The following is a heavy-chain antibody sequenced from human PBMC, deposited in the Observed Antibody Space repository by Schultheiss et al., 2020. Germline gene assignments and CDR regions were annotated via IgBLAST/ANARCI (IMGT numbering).Heavy chain of an antibody. CDR2: IDWDDDK. J-gene: IGHJ5*02. Sequence: SGPTLVKPTQTLTLTCTFSGFSLSTSGMCVSWIRQPPGKALEWLARIDWDDDKYYSTSLKTRLTISKDTSKNQVVLTMTNMGPVDTATYYCARHGSSWYREGWFDPWGQGTLVTVSS. V-gene: IGHV2-70*11. CDR3: ARHGSSWYREGWFDP. CDR1: GFSLSTSGMC. D-gene: IGHD6-13*01.